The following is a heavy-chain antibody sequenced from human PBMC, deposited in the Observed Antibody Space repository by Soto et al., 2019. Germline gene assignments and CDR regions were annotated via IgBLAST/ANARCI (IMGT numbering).Heavy chain of an antibody. CDR2: IIPIFGTA. J-gene: IGHJ6*02. Sequence: QVQLVQSGAEVKKPGSSVKVSCKASGGTCSSYAISWVRQAPGQGLEWMGEIIPIFGTANYAQKFQGRVTITADKYIXTAYMELSSLRSEDTAVYYCARDYYYXXXXXXXAAGQYYYYYXXXXVWGQG. D-gene: IGHD6-13*01. V-gene: IGHV1-69*06. CDR1: GGTCSSYA. CDR3: ARDYYYXXXXXXXAAGQYYYYYXXXXV.